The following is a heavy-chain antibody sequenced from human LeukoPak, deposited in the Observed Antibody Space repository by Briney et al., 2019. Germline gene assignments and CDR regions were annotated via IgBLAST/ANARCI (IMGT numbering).Heavy chain of an antibody. Sequence: GGSLRLSCAASGFTFSSYSMNWVRQAPGKGLEWVSSISSSSSYIYYADSVKGRFTISRDNAKNSLYLQMNSLRAEDTAVYYCARGAGDSSGYYYDYWGQGTLVTVSS. CDR3: ARGAGDSSGYYYDY. CDR2: ISSSSSYI. D-gene: IGHD3-22*01. CDR1: GFTFSSYS. V-gene: IGHV3-21*01. J-gene: IGHJ4*02.